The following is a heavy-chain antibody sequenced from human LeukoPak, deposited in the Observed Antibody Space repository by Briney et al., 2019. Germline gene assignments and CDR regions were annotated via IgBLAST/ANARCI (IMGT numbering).Heavy chain of an antibody. J-gene: IGHJ6*02. CDR2: ISSSSSYI. CDR3: ARDLVVVVPAALGGHYYYGMDV. CDR1: GFTFSSYS. D-gene: IGHD2-2*01. V-gene: IGHV3-21*01. Sequence: GGSLRLSCAASGFTFSSYSMNWVRQAPGKGLEWVSSISSSSSYIYYADSVKGRFTISRDNAKNSLYLQMNSLRAKDTAVYYCARDLVVVVPAALGGHYYYGMDVWGQGTTVTVSS.